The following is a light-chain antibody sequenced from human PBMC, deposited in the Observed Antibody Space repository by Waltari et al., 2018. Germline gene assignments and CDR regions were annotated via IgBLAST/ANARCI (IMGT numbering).Light chain of an antibody. CDR1: QSVSNY. J-gene: IGKJ5*01. Sequence: EIVLTQSPATLSLSTGERATLSCRASQSVSNYLAWYQQKPGQAPRLLIYGASIRATGIPARFSGSGSETDFTLTISSLEPGDFAVYYCQQRSNPITFGQGTRLEIK. CDR2: GAS. CDR3: QQRSNPIT. V-gene: IGKV3-11*01.